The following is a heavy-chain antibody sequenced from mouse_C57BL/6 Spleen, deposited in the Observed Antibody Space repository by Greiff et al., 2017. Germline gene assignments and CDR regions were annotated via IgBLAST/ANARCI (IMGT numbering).Heavy chain of an antibody. V-gene: IGHV1-42*01. J-gene: IGHJ4*01. CDR3: ARCDILEGYYAMDY. CDR1: GFSFTGYY. D-gene: IGHD2-14*01. CDR2: INPSTGGT. Sequence: VQLQQSGPELVKPGASVKISCKASGFSFTGYYMNWVKQSPEKSLEWIGEINPSTGGTTYNQKFEAKATLTVDKSSSTAYMQLKRLTSEDSAVYYGARCDILEGYYAMDYWGQGTSVTVSS.